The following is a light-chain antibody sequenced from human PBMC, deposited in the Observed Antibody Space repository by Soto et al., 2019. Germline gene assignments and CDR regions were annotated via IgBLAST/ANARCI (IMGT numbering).Light chain of an antibody. CDR1: QGINSW. CDR3: QQASSFPLS. V-gene: IGKV1-12*01. CDR2: AAS. J-gene: IGKJ1*01. Sequence: DIQMTQSPSSGSASVGDRVTITCRASQGINSWLAWYQQEPGKAPNLLIYAASSLQSGVPSRFSGSGSGTNYTLTISSLQPEDFATYYCQQASSFPLSFGQGTKVDIK.